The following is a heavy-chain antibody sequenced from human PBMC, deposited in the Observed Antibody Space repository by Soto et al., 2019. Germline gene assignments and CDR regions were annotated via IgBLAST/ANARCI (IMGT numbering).Heavy chain of an antibody. D-gene: IGHD6-6*01. Sequence: VASVKVSCKASGYTFTSYDINWVRQATGQGLEWMGWMNPNSGNTGYAQKFQGRVTMTRNTSISTAYMELSSLRSEDTAVYYCARAMYSSSSYGEWFDPWGQGTLVTVSS. CDR1: GYTFTSYD. CDR2: MNPNSGNT. V-gene: IGHV1-8*01. J-gene: IGHJ5*02. CDR3: ARAMYSSSSYGEWFDP.